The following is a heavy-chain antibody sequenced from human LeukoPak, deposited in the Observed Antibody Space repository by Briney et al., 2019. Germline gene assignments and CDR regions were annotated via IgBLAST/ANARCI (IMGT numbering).Heavy chain of an antibody. CDR2: INPDSGGT. CDR1: GYTFIRYY. J-gene: IGHJ4*02. D-gene: IGHD1-26*01. Sequence: SVTVSFKASGYTFIRYYMHWVRQAPGQGLEGMGWINPDSGGTNYAQKFQGRVTTTRDTSISTAYMELSRLRSDDTAVYYCAIELQGFDYWGQGTLVTVSS. CDR3: AIELQGFDY. V-gene: IGHV1-2*02.